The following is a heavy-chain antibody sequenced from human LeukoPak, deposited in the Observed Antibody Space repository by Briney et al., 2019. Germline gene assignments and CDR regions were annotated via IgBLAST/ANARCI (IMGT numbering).Heavy chain of an antibody. Sequence: GGSLRLSCAASGFTFSSYWMSWVRQAPGKGLEWVAVISYDGRNKHYPDSVKGRFTISRDISTDTLWLQMDSLRTEDTAVYYCAKGPLRGTAAAIDYWGQGTLVTVSS. CDR3: AKGPLRGTAAAIDY. CDR1: GFTFSSYW. V-gene: IGHV3-30*18. CDR2: ISYDGRNK. D-gene: IGHD2-2*01. J-gene: IGHJ4*02.